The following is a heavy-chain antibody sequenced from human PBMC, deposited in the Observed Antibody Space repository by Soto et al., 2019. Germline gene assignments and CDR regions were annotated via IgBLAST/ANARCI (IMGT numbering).Heavy chain of an antibody. V-gene: IGHV3-30-3*01. CDR3: AKARYYYDSSGYYHPLDY. J-gene: IGHJ4*02. D-gene: IGHD3-22*01. CDR1: GFTFSSYA. CDR2: ISYDGSNK. Sequence: GGSLRLSCAASGFTFSSYAMHWVRQAPGKGLEWVAVISYDGSNKYYADSVKGRFTISRDNSKNTLYLQMNSLRAEDTAVYYCAKARYYYDSSGYYHPLDYWGQGTLVTVSS.